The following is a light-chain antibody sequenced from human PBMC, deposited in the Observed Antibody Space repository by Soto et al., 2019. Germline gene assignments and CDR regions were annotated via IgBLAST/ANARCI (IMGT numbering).Light chain of an antibody. Sequence: DIQMTQSPSSLSASVGDRVTITCQASQDISNYLNWYQQKPGKAPKLLIYDASNLETGVPSRFSGGVSGTDFTFTISSLQPEVIATYYCQQYDNLPTWTFGQGTRVEIK. CDR1: QDISNY. V-gene: IGKV1-33*01. J-gene: IGKJ1*01. CDR3: QQYDNLPTWT. CDR2: DAS.